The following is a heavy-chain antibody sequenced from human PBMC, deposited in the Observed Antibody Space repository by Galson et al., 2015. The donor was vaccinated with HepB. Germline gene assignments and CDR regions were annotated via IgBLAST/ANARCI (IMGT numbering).Heavy chain of an antibody. D-gene: IGHD3-22*01. CDR1: GFTFSSYS. J-gene: IGHJ3*02. CDR3: ARSSKGYYDSTSGDDAFDI. CDR2: ISSSSSYI. V-gene: IGHV3-21*01. Sequence: LRLSCAASGFTFSSYSMNWVRQAPGKGLEWVSSISSSSSYIYYADSVKGRFTISRDNAKNSLYLQMNSLRAEDTAVYYCARSSKGYYDSTSGDDAFDIWGQGTIVTVSS.